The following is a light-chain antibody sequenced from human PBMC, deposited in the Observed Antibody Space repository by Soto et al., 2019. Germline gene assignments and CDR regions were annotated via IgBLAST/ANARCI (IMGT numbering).Light chain of an antibody. CDR1: SSDIGAYNY. CDR3: SSFVASNNLRV. J-gene: IGLJ1*01. Sequence: ALTQPPSASGCPGQSVTISCTGTSSDIGAYNYVSWYQQHPGKAPKLIIYEVNERPSGVPDRFSGSKSGNTASLTVSGLQPEDEAEYYCSSFVASNNLRVFGTGTKLTVL. CDR2: EVN. V-gene: IGLV2-8*01.